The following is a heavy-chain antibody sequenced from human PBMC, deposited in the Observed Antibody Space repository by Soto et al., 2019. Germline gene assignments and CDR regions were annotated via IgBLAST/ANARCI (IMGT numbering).Heavy chain of an antibody. CDR2: IYYSVST. V-gene: IGHV4-59*08. CDR3: ARLQTYYDFWSGYYRGDYYYYYMDV. D-gene: IGHD3-3*01. Sequence: KPSETLSLTCTVSGGSISSYYWSWIRQPPGKGLEWIGYIYYSVSTTYNPSLKSRVTISVDTSKNQFSLKLSSVTAADTAVYYCARLQTYYDFWSGYYRGDYYYYYMDVWGKGTTVTVSS. CDR1: GGSISSYY. J-gene: IGHJ6*03.